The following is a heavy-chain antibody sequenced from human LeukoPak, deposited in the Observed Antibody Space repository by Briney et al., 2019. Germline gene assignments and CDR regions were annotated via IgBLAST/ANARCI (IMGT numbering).Heavy chain of an antibody. D-gene: IGHD2-2*01. CDR2: ISAYNGNT. CDR3: ARSPSKIYIGYCSSTSCYRGNWFDP. CDR1: GYTFTSYG. Sequence: GASVKVSCKASGYTFTSYGISWVRQAPGQGLEWMGWISAYNGNTNYAQKLQGRVTMTTDTSTSTAYMELRSLRSDDTAVYYCARSPSKIYIGYCSSTSCYRGNWFDPWGQGTLVTVSS. V-gene: IGHV1-18*01. J-gene: IGHJ5*02.